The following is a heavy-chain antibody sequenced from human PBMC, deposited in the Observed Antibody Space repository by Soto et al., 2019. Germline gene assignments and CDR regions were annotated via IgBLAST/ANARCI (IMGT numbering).Heavy chain of an antibody. CDR1: GFIFSNYA. D-gene: IGHD3-10*01. CDR2: IRSNGGST. Sequence: EVQLLESGGGLVQPGGSLRLSCAASGFIFSNYAMTWVRQVPGKGLEWVSDIRSNGGSTTYADSVKGRFTISRDNPKNTLYLQMDSLRVEDTAVYYCAKADYGSGSYYTLSFDSWGHGTLVTVSS. J-gene: IGHJ4*01. V-gene: IGHV3-23*01. CDR3: AKADYGSGSYYTLSFDS.